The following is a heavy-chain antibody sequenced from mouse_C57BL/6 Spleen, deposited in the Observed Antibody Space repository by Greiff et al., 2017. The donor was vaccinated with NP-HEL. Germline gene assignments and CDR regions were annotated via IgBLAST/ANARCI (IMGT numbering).Heavy chain of an antibody. Sequence: QVHVKQPGAELVKPGASVKVSCKASGYTFTSYWMHWVKQRPGQGLEWIGRIHPSDSDTNYNQKFKGKATLTADKSSSTAYMHLSSLTSEDSAVYYCASLITTVVATRAYWGQGTLVTVSA. V-gene: IGHV1-74*01. D-gene: IGHD1-1*01. J-gene: IGHJ3*01. CDR3: ASLITTVVATRAY. CDR2: IHPSDSDT. CDR1: GYTFTSYW.